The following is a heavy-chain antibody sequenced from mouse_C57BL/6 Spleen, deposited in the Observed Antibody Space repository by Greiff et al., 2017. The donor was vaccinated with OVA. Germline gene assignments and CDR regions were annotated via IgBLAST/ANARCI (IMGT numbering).Heavy chain of an antibody. V-gene: IGHV1-82*01. CDR3: ASITTVVQYYFDY. Sequence: QVQLKESGPELVKPGASVTISCKASGYAFSSSWMNWVKQRPGQGLEWIGRIYPGDGDTNYNGKFKGKATLTADKSSSTAYMQLSSLTSEDSAVYFCASITTVVQYYFDYWGKGTTLTVSS. J-gene: IGHJ2*01. D-gene: IGHD1-1*01. CDR1: GYAFSSSW. CDR2: IYPGDGDT.